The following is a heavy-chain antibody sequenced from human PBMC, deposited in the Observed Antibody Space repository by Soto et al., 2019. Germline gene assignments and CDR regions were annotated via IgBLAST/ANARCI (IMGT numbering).Heavy chain of an antibody. CDR1: GYTFTSYA. CDR3: ARLAPDLWNIVATQDYFDY. V-gene: IGHV1-3*01. D-gene: IGHD5-12*01. J-gene: IGHJ4*02. CDR2: INAGNGNT. Sequence: QVQLVQSGAEVKKPGASVKVSCKASGYTFTSYAMHWVRQAPGQRLEWMGWINAGNGNTKYSQKFQGRVTITRDTSASTAYMELSSLRSEDTAVYYCARLAPDLWNIVATQDYFDYWGQGTLVTVSS.